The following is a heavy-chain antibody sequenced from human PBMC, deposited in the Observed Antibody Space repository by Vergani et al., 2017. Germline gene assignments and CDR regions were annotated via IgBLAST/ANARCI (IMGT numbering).Heavy chain of an antibody. D-gene: IGHD2/OR15-2a*01. J-gene: IGHJ6*02. CDR3: ARNRNRYYGMDV. CDR1: GFSLSTSRMC. CDR2: IDWDDDK. Sequence: QVTLRESDPALVKPTQTLTLTCTFSGFSLSTSRMCVNWIRQPPGKALEWLARIDWDDDKYYSTSLKTRLTISKDTSKNQVVLIMTNMDPVDTATYYCARNRNRYYGMDVWGQGATVTVSS. V-gene: IGHV2-70*15.